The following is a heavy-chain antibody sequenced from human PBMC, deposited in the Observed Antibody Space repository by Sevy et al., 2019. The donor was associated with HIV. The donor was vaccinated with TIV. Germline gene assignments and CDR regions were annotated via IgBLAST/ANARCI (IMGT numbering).Heavy chain of an antibody. Sequence: SETLSLTCTVSDGSISSSPYYWGWIRQPHEKGLEWIGSVYYSGSTYYNPSLKSRVTISVDTSKNRFSLKLSFVTAADKAIYYCVRQVGKLRLFDWSPGYFDYWGQGTLVTVSS. J-gene: IGHJ4*02. D-gene: IGHD3-9*01. CDR3: VRQVGKLRLFDWSPGYFDY. CDR2: VYYSGST. V-gene: IGHV4-39*01. CDR1: DGSISSSPYY.